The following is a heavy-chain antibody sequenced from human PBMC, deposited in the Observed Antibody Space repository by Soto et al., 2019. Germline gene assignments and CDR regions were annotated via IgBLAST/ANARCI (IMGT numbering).Heavy chain of an antibody. CDR3: ARGLILWFGELSRRGGYYYYMDV. CDR1: GGSFSGYQ. Sequence: QVQLQQWGAGLLKPSETLSLTCAVYGGSFSGYQWTWIRQTPGKGLEWTGEINDSGNINYNPSLKSRVPTLVETAKKQFSLKLSSVTAADTAVYYCARGLILWFGELSRRGGYYYYMDVWGKGTTVTVSS. V-gene: IGHV4-34*01. CDR2: INDSGNI. J-gene: IGHJ6*03. D-gene: IGHD3-10*01.